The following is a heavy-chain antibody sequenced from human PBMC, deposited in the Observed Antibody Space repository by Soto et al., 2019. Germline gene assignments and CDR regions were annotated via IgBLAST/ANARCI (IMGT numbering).Heavy chain of an antibody. CDR2: IHPSGST. V-gene: IGHV4-34*01. Sequence: QVQLQQWGAGLLKPSETLSLTCAVSGGSLSDYYWPWIRQSPGKGLEWIGEIHPSGSTYYNPSLRSRVTISVDTSKSQSSLKLTSMTAADTAIYYCVWGRDKYKLGSVWGHGTTVTVSS. CDR1: GGSLSDYY. J-gene: IGHJ6*02. CDR3: VWGRDKYKLGSV. D-gene: IGHD1-1*01.